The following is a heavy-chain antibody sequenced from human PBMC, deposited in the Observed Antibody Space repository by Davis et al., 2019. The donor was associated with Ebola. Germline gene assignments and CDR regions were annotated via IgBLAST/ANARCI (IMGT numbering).Heavy chain of an antibody. CDR3: ARDRHPTVRGWLDP. J-gene: IGHJ5*02. CDR2: ISGYNGNT. CDR1: GFTFSSYG. Sequence: ASVKVSCKTSGFTFSSYGISFVRQAPGQGLEWMGWISGYNGNTNYAQKFRGRVTLTTDASTTTAYMDLTSLRSDDTAVYYCARDRHPTVRGWLDPWGQGTLVTVSS. D-gene: IGHD1-26*01. V-gene: IGHV1-18*04.